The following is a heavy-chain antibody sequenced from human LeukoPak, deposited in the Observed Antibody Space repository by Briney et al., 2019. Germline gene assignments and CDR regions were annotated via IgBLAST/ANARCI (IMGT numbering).Heavy chain of an antibody. CDR2: IKQDGSEQ. V-gene: IGHV3-7*01. Sequence: GGSLRLSCAASGFTFSSYAMSWVRQAPGKGLEWVANIKQDGSEQFYLDSVKGRFTISRDNAKNSLYLQMNSLRGEDTAVYYCARGGNAYDYWGQGTLVTVSS. CDR1: GFTFSSYA. D-gene: IGHD4-23*01. CDR3: ARGGNAYDY. J-gene: IGHJ4*02.